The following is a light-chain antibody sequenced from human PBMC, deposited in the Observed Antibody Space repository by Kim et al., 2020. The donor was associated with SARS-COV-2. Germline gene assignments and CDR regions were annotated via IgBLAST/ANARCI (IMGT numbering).Light chain of an antibody. J-gene: IGLJ3*02. V-gene: IGLV3-9*01. Sequence: SYELTQPLSVSAALGQTARISCRGDNIGSKNVHWYQQKPGQAPVLVIFRDTNRPSGIPERFSGSNSGNTATLTINRAQAGDEADFYCKVWDGSSWVFGGG. CDR2: RDT. CDR3: KVWDGSSWV. CDR1: NIGSKN.